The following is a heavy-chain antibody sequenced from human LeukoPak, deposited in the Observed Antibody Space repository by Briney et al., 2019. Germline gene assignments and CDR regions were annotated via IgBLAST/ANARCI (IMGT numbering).Heavy chain of an antibody. CDR3: VRGGLYHYSGTSGDY. CDR2: ISRTGDTT. CDR1: GFTFSNNI. J-gene: IGHJ4*02. Sequence: GGSLRLSCAASGFTFSNNIMSWARQAPGKGLEWVSAISRTGDTTYYADSVKGRFTISRDNSKNTLYLQLSSLGAEDTAVYYCVRGGLYHYSGTSGDYWGQGTLVTVSS. V-gene: IGHV3-23*01. D-gene: IGHD1-26*01.